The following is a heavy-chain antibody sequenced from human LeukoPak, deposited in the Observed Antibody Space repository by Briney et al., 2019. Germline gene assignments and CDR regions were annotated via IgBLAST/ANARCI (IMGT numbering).Heavy chain of an antibody. CDR1: GGSFSGYY. D-gene: IGHD3-9*01. V-gene: IGHV4-34*01. J-gene: IGHJ4*02. CDR2: INHSGST. Sequence: SETLSLTCAVYGGSFSGYYRSWIRQPPGKGLEWIGEINHSGSTNCNPSLKSRVTISVDTSKNQFSLKLSSVTAADTAVYYCLLNYDILTGYYTDYWGQGTLVTVSS. CDR3: LLNYDILTGYYTDY.